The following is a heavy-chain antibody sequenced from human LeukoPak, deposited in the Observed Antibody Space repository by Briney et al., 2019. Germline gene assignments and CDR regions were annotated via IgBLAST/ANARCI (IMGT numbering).Heavy chain of an antibody. J-gene: IGHJ4*02. Sequence: PSETLSLTCAVYGGSFSGYYWSCIRQPPGKGLEWIGEINHSGSTNYNPSLKSRVTISVDTSKNQFSLKLSSVTAADTAVYYCARGSIGYGDYVPFDYWGQGTLVTVSS. V-gene: IGHV4-34*01. CDR3: ARGSIGYGDYVPFDY. D-gene: IGHD4-17*01. CDR2: INHSGST. CDR1: GGSFSGYY.